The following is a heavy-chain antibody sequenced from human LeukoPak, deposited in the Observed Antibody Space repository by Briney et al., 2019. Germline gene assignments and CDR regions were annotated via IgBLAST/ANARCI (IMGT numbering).Heavy chain of an antibody. CDR2: IYPGDSDT. V-gene: IGHV5-51*04. Sequence: GESLKISCKGSGYSFTSYWIGWVRQMPGKGLEWMGIIYPGDSDTRYSPSFQGQVTISANKPISTAYLQWSSLKASDTAMYYCARVEQDSSSWYVYWGQGTLVTVSS. CDR3: ARVEQDSSSWYVY. D-gene: IGHD6-13*01. CDR1: GYSFTSYW. J-gene: IGHJ4*02.